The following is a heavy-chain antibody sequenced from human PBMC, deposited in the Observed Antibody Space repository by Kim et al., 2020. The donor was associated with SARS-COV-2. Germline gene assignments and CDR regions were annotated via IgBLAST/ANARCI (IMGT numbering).Heavy chain of an antibody. CDR1: GFTFSSYA. V-gene: IGHV3-23*01. J-gene: IGHJ6*03. D-gene: IGHD2-2*01. Sequence: GGSLRLSCAASGFTFSSYAMSWVRQAPGKGLEWVSAISGSGGSTYYADSVKGRFTISRDNSKNTLYLQMNSLRAEDTAVYYCAKHSLGYCSSTSCAPSYYYYMDVWGQGTTVTVSS. CDR2: ISGSGGST. CDR3: AKHSLGYCSSTSCAPSYYYYMDV.